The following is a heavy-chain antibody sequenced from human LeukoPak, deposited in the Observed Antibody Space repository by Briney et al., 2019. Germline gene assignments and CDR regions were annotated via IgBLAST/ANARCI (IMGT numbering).Heavy chain of an antibody. D-gene: IGHD2-2*01. CDR3: ARYCSSTSCRYFDY. Sequence: PSETLSLTCTVSGGSISSSSYYWGWIRQPPGKGLEWIGSIYYRGSTYYNPSLKSRVTISVDTSKNQFSLKLSSVTAADTAVYYCARYCSSTSCRYFDYWGQGTLVTVSS. J-gene: IGHJ4*02. CDR2: IYYRGST. CDR1: GGSISSSSYY. V-gene: IGHV4-39*07.